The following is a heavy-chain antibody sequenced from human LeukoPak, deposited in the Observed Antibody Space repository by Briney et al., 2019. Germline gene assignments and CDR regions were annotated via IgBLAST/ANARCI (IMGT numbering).Heavy chain of an antibody. J-gene: IGHJ2*01. CDR3: ARAVGDGYNSYWYSDL. CDR2: IIPIFGTA. Sequence: GGSLRLSCAASGGTFSSYAISWVRQAPGQGLEWMGGIIPIFGTANYAQKFQGRVTITADESTSTAYMELSSLRSEDTAVYYCARAVGDGYNSYWYSDLWGRGTLVTVSS. D-gene: IGHD5-24*01. CDR1: GGTFSSYA. V-gene: IGHV1-69*01.